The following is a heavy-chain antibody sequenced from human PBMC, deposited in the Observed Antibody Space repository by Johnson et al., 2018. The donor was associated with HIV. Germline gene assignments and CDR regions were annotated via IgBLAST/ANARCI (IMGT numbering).Heavy chain of an antibody. J-gene: IGHJ3*02. Sequence: QVQLVESGGGWVQPGGSLRLSCAASGFTFSSYAMHWVRQAPGKGLEWVAVISYDGSNKYYADSVKGRFTISRDNSKNTLHLQMNSLRTEDTAGYYCVRGRISTVVVDLRGGGFDIWGQGTLVTVSS. V-gene: IGHV3-30-3*01. CDR1: GFTFSSYA. D-gene: IGHD2-2*01. CDR3: VRGRISTVVVDLRGGGFDI. CDR2: ISYDGSNK.